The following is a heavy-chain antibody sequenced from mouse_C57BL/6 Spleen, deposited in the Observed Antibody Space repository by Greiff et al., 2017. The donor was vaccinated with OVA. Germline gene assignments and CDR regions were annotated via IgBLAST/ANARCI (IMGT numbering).Heavy chain of an antibody. CDR1: GYSITSGYY. Sequence: DVQLQESGPGLVKPSQSLSLTCSVTGYSITSGYYWNWIRQFPGNKLEWMGYISYDGSNNYNPSLKNRISITRDTSKNQFFLKLNSVTTEDTATYYCARGGITTSYYYAMDYWGQGTSVTVSS. J-gene: IGHJ4*01. CDR3: ARGGITTSYYYAMDY. D-gene: IGHD2-4*01. V-gene: IGHV3-6*01. CDR2: ISYDGSN.